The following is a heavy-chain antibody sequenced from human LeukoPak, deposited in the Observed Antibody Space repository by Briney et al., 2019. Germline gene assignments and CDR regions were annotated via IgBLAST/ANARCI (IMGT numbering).Heavy chain of an antibody. V-gene: IGHV3-21*01. Sequence: PGGSLRLSCAASGFTFSSYSMNWVRQAPGKGLEWVSSISSSSSYIYYADSVKGRFTISRDNSKNTLYLQMNSLRAEDTAVYYCASERAVADAFDIWGQGTMVTVSS. CDR2: ISSSSSYI. D-gene: IGHD6-19*01. CDR3: ASERAVADAFDI. CDR1: GFTFSSYS. J-gene: IGHJ3*02.